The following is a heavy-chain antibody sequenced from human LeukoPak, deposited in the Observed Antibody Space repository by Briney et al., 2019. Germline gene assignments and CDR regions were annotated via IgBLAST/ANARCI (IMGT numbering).Heavy chain of an antibody. V-gene: IGHV5-51*04. Sequence: ASVKVSFKCSGYSFTSYWIGWVRQIPGKGLEWMGIIYPGDYDTSYSPSFHGQVTISPDKHISTAYLQWSSLKASDTAMYYCARRDCSSTSCQSFLPWGQGTLVTVSS. CDR3: ARRDCSSTSCQSFLP. J-gene: IGHJ5*02. CDR1: GYSFTSYW. CDR2: IYPGDYDT. D-gene: IGHD2-2*01.